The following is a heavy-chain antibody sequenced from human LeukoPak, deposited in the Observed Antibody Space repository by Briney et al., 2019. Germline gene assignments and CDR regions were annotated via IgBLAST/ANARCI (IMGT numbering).Heavy chain of an antibody. Sequence: WIRQPPGKGLEWVGRVKSKTDGGTTEYAAPVKGRFTISRDDSKNTLYLQMNSLKTEDTAVYYCTTGVSVAGNCWGQGTLVTVSS. J-gene: IGHJ4*02. CDR3: TTGVSVAGNC. CDR2: VKSKTDGGTT. V-gene: IGHV3-15*01. D-gene: IGHD6-19*01.